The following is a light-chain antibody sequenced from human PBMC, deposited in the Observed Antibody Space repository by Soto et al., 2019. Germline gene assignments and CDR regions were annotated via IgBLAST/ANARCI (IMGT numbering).Light chain of an antibody. CDR2: ATN. CDR3: AAWDDTLNGPL. CDR1: RSNVGRNA. V-gene: IGLV1-44*01. Sequence: QSVLTQPPSASGTPGQTVTISCSGSRSNVGRNAVSWYQQVPGMAPKLLVFATNKRPSGVPDRFSGSAPGASASLAISGLQSEDEADYYCAAWDDTLNGPLFGGGTKLTVL. J-gene: IGLJ2*01.